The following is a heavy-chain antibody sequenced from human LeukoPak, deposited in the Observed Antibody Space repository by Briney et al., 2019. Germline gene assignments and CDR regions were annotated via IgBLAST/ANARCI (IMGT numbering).Heavy chain of an antibody. CDR3: ARRVDATRWFDP. D-gene: IGHD2-15*01. Sequence: GGSLRLSCAASGVTFSNYFMHWVRQAPGKGLVWVSRINSDGTTTMYADSVKGRFTISRDNAKNTLYLQMSSLRDEDTAVYYCARRVDATRWFDPWGQGTLVTVSS. CDR1: GVTFSNYF. CDR2: INSDGTTT. J-gene: IGHJ5*02. V-gene: IGHV3-74*03.